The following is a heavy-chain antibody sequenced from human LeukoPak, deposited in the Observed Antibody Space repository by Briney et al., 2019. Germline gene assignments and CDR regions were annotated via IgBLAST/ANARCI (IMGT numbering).Heavy chain of an antibody. CDR3: ARGSDIVATIWFDP. V-gene: IGHV4-31*03. D-gene: IGHD5-12*01. Sequence: SQTLSLTCTVSGGSIGSGDYYWSWIRQHPGKGLEWIGYIYYSGSTYYNPSLKSRVTISGDTTKNQFSLKLSSVTAADTAVYYCARGSDIVATIWFDPWGQGILVTVSS. J-gene: IGHJ5*02. CDR2: IYYSGST. CDR1: GGSIGSGDYY.